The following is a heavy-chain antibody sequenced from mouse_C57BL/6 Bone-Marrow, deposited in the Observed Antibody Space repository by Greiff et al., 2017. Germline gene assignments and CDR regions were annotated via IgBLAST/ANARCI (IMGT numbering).Heavy chain of an antibody. CDR1: GYTFTSYG. J-gene: IGHJ2*01. V-gene: IGHV1-81*01. CDR2: IYPRSGNT. CDR3: ARHYGVDY. D-gene: IGHD1-2*01. Sequence: QVQLQQSGAELARPGASVKLSCKASGYTFTSYGISWVKQRTGQGLEWIGEIYPRSGNTYYNEKFMGKAILTADKSSSIAYKVLHILTSEDAAVYICARHYGVDYWGQGTTLTVSS.